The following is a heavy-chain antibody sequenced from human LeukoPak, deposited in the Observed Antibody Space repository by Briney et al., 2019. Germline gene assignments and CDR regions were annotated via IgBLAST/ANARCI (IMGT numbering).Heavy chain of an antibody. V-gene: IGHV1-2*02. D-gene: IGHD3-22*01. CDR1: GYTFTGYY. CDR2: INPNSGGT. J-gene: IGHJ4*02. CDR3: ATAIAYYDPYFDY. Sequence: AASVKVSCKASGYTFTGYYMHWVRQAPGQGLEWMGWINPNSGGTNYAQKFQGRVTMTRDTSISTAYMELSRLRSDDTAVYYCATAIAYYDPYFDYWGQGTLVTVSS.